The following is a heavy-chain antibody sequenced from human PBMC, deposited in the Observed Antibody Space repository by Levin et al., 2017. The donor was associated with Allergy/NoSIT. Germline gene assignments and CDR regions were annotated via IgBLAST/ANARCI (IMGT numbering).Heavy chain of an antibody. D-gene: IGHD4-11*01. CDR3: ARPYSNFEPHSES. CDR1: GFTFTDYY. V-gene: IGHV3-11*01. J-gene: IGHJ4*02. CDR2: ISSTGSTI. Sequence: GGSLRLSCAASGFTFTDYYMSWIRQTPGKGLEWISYISSTGSTICYADSVKGRFTISRDNAKNSLYLQMNSLRVEDTAVYYCARPYSNFEPHSESWGQGTLVTVSS.